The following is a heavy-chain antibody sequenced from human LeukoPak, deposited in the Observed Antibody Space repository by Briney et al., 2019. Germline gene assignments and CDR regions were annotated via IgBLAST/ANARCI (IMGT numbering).Heavy chain of an antibody. Sequence: GGSLRLSCAASGFTFSSYEMYWVRQAPGKGLEWVSYISSSGSTIYYADSVKGRFTISRDNAKNSLYLQMNSLRAEDTAVYYCARAAQYQLPVQIVFEYYFDYWGQGTLVTVSS. CDR3: ARAAQYQLPVQIVFEYYFDY. D-gene: IGHD2-2*01. CDR2: ISSSGSTI. J-gene: IGHJ4*02. V-gene: IGHV3-48*03. CDR1: GFTFSSYE.